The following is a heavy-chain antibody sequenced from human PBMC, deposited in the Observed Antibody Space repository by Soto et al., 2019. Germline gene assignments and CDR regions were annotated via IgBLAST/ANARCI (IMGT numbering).Heavy chain of an antibody. CDR1: GGTFSSYA. J-gene: IGHJ4*02. V-gene: IGHV1-18*01. CDR2: ISAYNGNT. CDR3: ASTPHLAARHPYFDY. D-gene: IGHD6-6*01. Sequence: QVQLVQSGAEVKKPGSSVKVSCKASGGTFSSYAISWVRQAPGQGLEWMGWISAYNGNTNYAQKLQGRVTMTTDTATSTAYMEVRSLRSDDTAVYYCASTPHLAARHPYFDYWGQGTLVTVSS.